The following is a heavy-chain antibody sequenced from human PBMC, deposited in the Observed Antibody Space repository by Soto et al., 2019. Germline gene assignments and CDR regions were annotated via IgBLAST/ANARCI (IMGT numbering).Heavy chain of an antibody. D-gene: IGHD3-10*01. CDR3: ASMGYHYGSGSYPLDY. CDR2: IYNSGST. J-gene: IGHJ4*02. V-gene: IGHV4-59*08. CDR1: GGSISSYY. Sequence: QVQLQESGPGLVKPSETLSLTCTVSGGSISSYYWTWIRQPPGKGLEWIGFIYNSGSTHYNPSLRSRVTISVDTSKNPFSLMLRSVTAADTAVYYWASMGYHYGSGSYPLDYWGQGTLVTVSS.